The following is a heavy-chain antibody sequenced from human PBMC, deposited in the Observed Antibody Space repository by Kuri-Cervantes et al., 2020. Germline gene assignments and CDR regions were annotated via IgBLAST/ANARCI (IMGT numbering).Heavy chain of an antibody. J-gene: IGHJ5*02. CDR1: GFTFSGSA. CDR3: ARAVYGSGNHWFDP. CDR2: INPSGGST. Sequence: GESLKISCAASGFTFSGSAIHWVRQAPGQGLEWMGIINPSGGSTSYAQKFQGRVTMTRDTSTSTVYMELSSLRSEDTAVYYCARAVYGSGNHWFDPWGQGTLVTVSS. D-gene: IGHD3-10*01. V-gene: IGHV1-46*01.